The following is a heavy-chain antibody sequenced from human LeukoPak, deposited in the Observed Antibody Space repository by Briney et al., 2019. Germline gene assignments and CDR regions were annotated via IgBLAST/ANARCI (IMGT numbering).Heavy chain of an antibody. J-gene: IGHJ4*02. V-gene: IGHV1-2*02. CDR3: ATRRSSYGHGYFDY. Sequence: ASVKVSCKASGYTFTGYYMHWVRQAPGQGLEWMGWINPNSGGTNYAQKFQGRVTMTRDTSISTAYMELSRLRSEDTAVYYCATRRSSYGHGYFDYWGQGTLVTVSS. CDR1: GYTFTGYY. CDR2: INPNSGGT. D-gene: IGHD5-18*01.